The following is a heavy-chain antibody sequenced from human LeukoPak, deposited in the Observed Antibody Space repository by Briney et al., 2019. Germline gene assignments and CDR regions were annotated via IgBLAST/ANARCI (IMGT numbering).Heavy chain of an antibody. CDR3: ARAAYDTNGFTANHDY. CDR2: LYSDGTT. V-gene: IGHV3-53*01. D-gene: IGHD2-8*01. Sequence: ETLSLTCTVSGGSISSYYWSWVRQAPGKGLEWVSVLYSDGTTYYTDSVKGRFTISRDNSRNTLYLQMNNLRAEDTAVYYCARAAYDTNGFTANHDYWGQGTLVTVSS. J-gene: IGHJ4*02. CDR1: GGSISSYY.